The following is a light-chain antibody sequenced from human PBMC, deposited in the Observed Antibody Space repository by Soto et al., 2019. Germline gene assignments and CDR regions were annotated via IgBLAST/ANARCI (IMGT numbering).Light chain of an antibody. CDR1: QSVDSN. J-gene: IGKJ4*01. CDR2: GAS. CDR3: QQYNDWPLT. V-gene: IGKV3D-15*01. Sequence: EIVMTQSPATLSVSPGDGATLSCRASQSVDSNLAWYQQKPGQTPRLLIYGASTRPTGIPARFSGSGSGTELTLTIISLQSEDSAGYYCQQYNDWPLTVGGGTKVEIK.